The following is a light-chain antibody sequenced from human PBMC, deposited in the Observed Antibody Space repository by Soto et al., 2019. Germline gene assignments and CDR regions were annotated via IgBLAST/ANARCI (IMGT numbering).Light chain of an antibody. CDR3: SSYTRSSTLI. CDR1: SSDVGGYNY. J-gene: IGLJ1*01. CDR2: EVR. Sequence: QSVLTQPPSASGSPGQSITISCTGTSSDVGGYNYVSWYRQHPGKAPKLMIYEVRNRPSGVSNRFSGSKSGNTASLTISGLQAEDEADYYCSSYTRSSTLIFGIGTKVTVL. V-gene: IGLV2-14*01.